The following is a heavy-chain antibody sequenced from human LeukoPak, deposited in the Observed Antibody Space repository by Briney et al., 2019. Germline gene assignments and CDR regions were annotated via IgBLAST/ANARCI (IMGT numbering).Heavy chain of an antibody. CDR3: ARGMGSGTYRRFDF. J-gene: IGHJ4*02. Sequence: ASVKVSCKASVYTFTAYNIHWVRQAPGQGLEWMGWITPNSGATNYAQQFQGRVTMTRDTSISTAYMELNNLISDDTAVYYCARGMGSGTYRRFDFWGQGTLVTVSS. CDR1: VYTFTAYN. V-gene: IGHV1-2*02. D-gene: IGHD3-10*01. CDR2: ITPNSGAT.